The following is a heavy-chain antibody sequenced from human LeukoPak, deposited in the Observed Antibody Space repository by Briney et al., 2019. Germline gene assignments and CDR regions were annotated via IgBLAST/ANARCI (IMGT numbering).Heavy chain of an antibody. D-gene: IGHD4-17*01. Sequence: SETLSLTCAVYGESFNNYYWTWIRQSPGKGLEWIGEINHSGSTNYNPSLKSRVTISVDPSKNQFSLKLSSVTAADTAVYYCARQRNGPYYYYYYYMDVGVKGNTVTISS. CDR2: INHSGST. V-gene: IGHV4-34*01. CDR1: GESFNNYY. CDR3: ARQRNGPYYYYYYYMDV. J-gene: IGHJ6*03.